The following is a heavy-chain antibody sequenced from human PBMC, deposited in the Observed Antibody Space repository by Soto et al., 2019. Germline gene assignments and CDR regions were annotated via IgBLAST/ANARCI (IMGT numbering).Heavy chain of an antibody. D-gene: IGHD2-15*01. CDR3: ARDSPRYNVGYCSGGSCYWKGSWFDP. Sequence: ASVKVSCKASGYTFTSYAMHWVRQAPGQRLEWMGWINAGNGNTKYSQKFQGRVTITRDTSASTAYMELSSLRSEDTAVYYCARDSPRYNVGYCSGGSCYWKGSWFDPWGQGTLVTVSS. J-gene: IGHJ5*02. V-gene: IGHV1-3*01. CDR2: INAGNGNT. CDR1: GYTFTSYA.